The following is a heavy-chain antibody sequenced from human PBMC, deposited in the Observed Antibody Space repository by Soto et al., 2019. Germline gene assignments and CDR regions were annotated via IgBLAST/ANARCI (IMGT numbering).Heavy chain of an antibody. CDR1: GGTFSSYT. D-gene: IGHD2-2*01. Sequence: ASVKVSCKASGGTFSSYTISWVRQAPGQGLEWMGRIIPILGIANYAQKFQGRVTITADKSTSTAYMELSSLRSEDTAVYYCARDQGPSRYYMDVWGKGTTVTVSS. J-gene: IGHJ6*03. CDR2: IIPILGIA. V-gene: IGHV1-69*04. CDR3: ARDQGPSRYYMDV.